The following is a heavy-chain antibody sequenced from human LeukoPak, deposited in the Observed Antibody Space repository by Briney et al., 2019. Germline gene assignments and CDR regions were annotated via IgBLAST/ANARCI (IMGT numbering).Heavy chain of an antibody. CDR3: ARGGGLDV. J-gene: IGHJ6*02. CDR1: GFTFTTYS. D-gene: IGHD3-16*01. V-gene: IGHV3-48*01. CDR2: ISGSTSNI. Sequence: GGSLRLSCAASGFTFTTYSMNWVRQAPGKGLEWVSYISGSTSNIKYADSVMGRFTISRDNAKNSLYLQMSNLRAEDTAVYFCARGGGLDVWGQGATVTVSS.